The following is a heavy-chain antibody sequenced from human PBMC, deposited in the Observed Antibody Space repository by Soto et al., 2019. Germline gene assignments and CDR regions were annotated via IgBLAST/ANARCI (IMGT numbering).Heavy chain of an antibody. V-gene: IGHV5-10-1*01. Sequence: GESLKISCQASGYTFTKNWIRSVRQMAGKGVEGMGMVDPRDSETKDKPSVEGHVRLSVDKVSSTSYLEWSSLKASDSAMYYCVRLTERSGYGMEVWGQGTTITVSS. CDR3: VRLTERSGYGMEV. J-gene: IGHJ6*02. CDR1: GYTFTKNW. D-gene: IGHD2-21*02. CDR2: VDPRDSET.